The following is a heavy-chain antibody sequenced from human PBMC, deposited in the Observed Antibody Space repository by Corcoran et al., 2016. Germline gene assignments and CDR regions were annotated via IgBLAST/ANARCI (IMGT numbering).Heavy chain of an antibody. CDR2: ISSSSSYI. J-gene: IGHJ4*02. CDR1: GFTFSSYI. CDR3: ARDRYCSGGSCYSTSD. Sequence: EVQLVESGGVLVKPGGSLRLSCAASGFTFSSYIINWVRQAPGKGLEWVSSISSSSSYIYYADSVKGRFTISRDNAKNSLYLQMNSLRAEDTAVYYCARDRYCSGGSCYSTSDWGQGTLVTVSS. D-gene: IGHD2-15*01. V-gene: IGHV3-21*01.